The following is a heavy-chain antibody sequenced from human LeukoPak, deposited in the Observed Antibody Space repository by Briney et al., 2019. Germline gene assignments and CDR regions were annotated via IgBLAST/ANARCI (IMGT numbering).Heavy chain of an antibody. V-gene: IGHV4-61*02. D-gene: IGHD3-22*01. CDR1: GGSISSGSYY. J-gene: IGHJ5*02. CDR2: IYTSGST. CDR3: ARSFTDYYDSSGYS. Sequence: SQTLSLTCTVSGGSISSGSYYWSWIRQPPGKGLEWIGRIYTSGSTNYNPSLKSRVTISVDTSKNQFSLKLSSVTAADTAVYYCARSFTDYYDSSGYSWGQGTLVTVSS.